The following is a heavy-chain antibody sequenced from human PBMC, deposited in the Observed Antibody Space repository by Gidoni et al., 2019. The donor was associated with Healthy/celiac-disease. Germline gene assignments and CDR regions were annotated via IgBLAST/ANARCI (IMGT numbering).Heavy chain of an antibody. Sequence: EVPLVVSGGGLVKPWWSLRLSCSASGFTFSSYIMNWVLQAPGKGLEWVSSIRSSSSYIYYEDSVKGRFTISRDNAKNSLYLQMNSLRAEDTAVYYCARDRGYDYVWGSYRYTVWGQGTLVTVSS. CDR2: IRSSSSYI. D-gene: IGHD3-16*02. J-gene: IGHJ4*02. V-gene: IGHV3-21*01. CDR1: GFTFSSYI. CDR3: ARDRGYDYVWGSYRYTV.